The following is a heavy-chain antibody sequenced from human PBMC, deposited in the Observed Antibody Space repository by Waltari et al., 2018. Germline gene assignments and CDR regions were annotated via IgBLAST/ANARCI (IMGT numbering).Heavy chain of an antibody. J-gene: IGHJ2*01. CDR3: ARGRADYGSGSYYNVRLRYFDL. CDR2: INHSGST. CDR1: GGSFSGYY. D-gene: IGHD3-10*01. Sequence: QVQLQQWGAGLLKPSETLSLTCAVYGGSFSGYYWSWIRQPPGTGLEGIGEINHSGSTNYNPSLKSRVTISVDTSKNQFSLKLSSVTAADTAVYYCARGRADYGSGSYYNVRLRYFDLWGRGTLVTVSS. V-gene: IGHV4-34*01.